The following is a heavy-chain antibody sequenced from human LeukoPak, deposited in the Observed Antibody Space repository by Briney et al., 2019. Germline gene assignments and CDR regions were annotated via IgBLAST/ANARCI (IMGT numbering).Heavy chain of an antibody. J-gene: IGHJ6*02. CDR3: ARDRGDYGYYHYGMDV. D-gene: IGHD4-17*01. CDR1: GGSISSGDYY. CDR2: IYYSGST. V-gene: IGHV4-30-4*01. Sequence: SETLSLTCTVSGGSISSGDYYWSWIRQPPGKGLEWIGYIYYSGSTYYNPSLKSRVTISVDTSKNQFSLKLSSVTAADTAVYYCARDRGDYGYYHYGMDVWGQGTTVTVSS.